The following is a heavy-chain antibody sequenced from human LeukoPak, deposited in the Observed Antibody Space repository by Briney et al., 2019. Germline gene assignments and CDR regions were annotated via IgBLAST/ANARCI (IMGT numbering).Heavy chain of an antibody. Sequence: EASVKVSCKASGGTFSSYAISWVRQAPGQGLEWMGGIIPIFGTANYAQKFQGRVTITADESTSTAYMELSSLRSEDTAVYYCARMVAQQLAPGWFDPWGQGTLVTVSS. CDR3: ARMVAQQLAPGWFDP. CDR2: IIPIFGTA. J-gene: IGHJ5*02. CDR1: GGTFSSYA. V-gene: IGHV1-69*01. D-gene: IGHD6-13*01.